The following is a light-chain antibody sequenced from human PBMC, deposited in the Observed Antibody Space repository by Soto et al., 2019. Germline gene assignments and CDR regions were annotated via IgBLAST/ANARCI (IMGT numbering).Light chain of an antibody. Sequence: ETMLTHSPGTLSLSPGEGATLSCSASQSVSNIYLAWYQQKPGQAPRLLIYGASTRATGIPARFSGSGSGTEFNLTISSLEPEDFAVYYCQQRSNWPVTLGGGTNVDI. J-gene: IGKJ4*01. CDR2: GAS. CDR3: QQRSNWPVT. V-gene: IGKV3D-20*02. CDR1: QSVSNIY.